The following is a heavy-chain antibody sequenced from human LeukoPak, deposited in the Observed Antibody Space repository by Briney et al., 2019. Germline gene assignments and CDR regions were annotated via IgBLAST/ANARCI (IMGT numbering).Heavy chain of an antibody. CDR2: IYYSGST. V-gene: IGHV4-59*01. CDR1: GGSIGSYY. Sequence: SETLSLTCIVSGGSIGSYYWSWLRQPPGKGLEWIGHIYYSGSTDYNASLRSRVPISVDTSKTQSSLRLSSVTAADTAVYYCARDRSDGSGYYGYYFDYWGQGTLVSVSS. CDR3: ARDRSDGSGYYGYYFDY. J-gene: IGHJ4*02. D-gene: IGHD3-22*01.